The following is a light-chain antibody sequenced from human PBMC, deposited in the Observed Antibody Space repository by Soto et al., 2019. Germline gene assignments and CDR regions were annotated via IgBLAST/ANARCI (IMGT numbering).Light chain of an antibody. CDR2: GVS. CDR1: HRVSSY. Sequence: TKSPATLSLSPGERATLSCRASHRVSSYLAWYQQKPGQAPRLLIYGVSTRANGVPARFSGSGSGTVFTLTISSLQSEDFAVYYCQQYNNWPQTFGEGTKVAIK. J-gene: IGKJ4*01. CDR3: QQYNNWPQT. V-gene: IGKV3-15*01.